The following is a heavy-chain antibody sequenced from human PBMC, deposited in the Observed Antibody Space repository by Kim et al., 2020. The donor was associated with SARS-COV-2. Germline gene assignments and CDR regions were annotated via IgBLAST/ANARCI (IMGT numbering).Heavy chain of an antibody. V-gene: IGHV3-21*01. J-gene: IGHJ4*02. D-gene: IGHD3-16*02. CDR3: ARDRITFGGVIRGNDY. Sequence: VKGRFTISRDKAKSSLYLQMNSLSAEDTAVYYCARDRITFGGVIRGNDYWGQGTLVTVSS.